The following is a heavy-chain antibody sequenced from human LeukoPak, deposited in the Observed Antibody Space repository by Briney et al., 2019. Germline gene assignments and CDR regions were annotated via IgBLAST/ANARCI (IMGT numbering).Heavy chain of an antibody. J-gene: IGHJ4*02. D-gene: IGHD3-10*01. CDR3: ARREDYYGLGSYSNYFDY. CDR1: GYSFTSYW. Sequence: GESLKISCKGSGYSFTSYWIGWVRQMPGKGLEWMGIIYPGDSDTRYSPSFQGQVTISADKSISTAYLQWSSLKAPDTAMYYCARREDYYGLGSYSNYFDYWGQGTLVTVSS. CDR2: IYPGDSDT. V-gene: IGHV5-51*01.